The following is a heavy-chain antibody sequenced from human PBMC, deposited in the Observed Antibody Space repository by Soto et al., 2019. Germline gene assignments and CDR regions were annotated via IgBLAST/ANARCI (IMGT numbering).Heavy chain of an antibody. CDR1: GGSFSGYY. V-gene: IGHV4-34*01. J-gene: IGHJ4*02. CDR3: ARLPAYYDFWSGYYGPNFDY. CDR2: INHSGST. D-gene: IGHD3-3*01. Sequence: SETLSLTCAVYGGSFSGYYWSWIRQPPGKGLEWIGEINHSGSTNYNPSLKSRVTISVDTSKNQFSLKLSSVTAADTAVYYCARLPAYYDFWSGYYGPNFDYWGQGTLVTVS.